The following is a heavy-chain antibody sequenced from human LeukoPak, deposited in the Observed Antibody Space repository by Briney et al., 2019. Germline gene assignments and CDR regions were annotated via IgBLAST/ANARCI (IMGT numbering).Heavy chain of an antibody. D-gene: IGHD3-3*01. V-gene: IGHV1-2*02. J-gene: IGHJ6*02. CDR2: INPNSGGT. Sequence: ASVKVSCKASGYTFTGYYMHWVRQAPGQGLEWMGWINPNSGGTNYAQKFQGRVTMTRDTSISTAYMELSRLRSDDTAVYYCARDGGTIFGLVIYGMDVWGQGTTVTVSS. CDR3: ARDGGTIFGLVIYGMDV. CDR1: GYTFTGYY.